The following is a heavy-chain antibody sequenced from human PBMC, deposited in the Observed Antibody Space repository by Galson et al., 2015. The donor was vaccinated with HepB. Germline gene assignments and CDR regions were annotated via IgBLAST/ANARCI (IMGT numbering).Heavy chain of an antibody. D-gene: IGHD2-2*01. CDR3: ARGHCSSTSCYRGYFDY. CDR1: GFTFSSYA. V-gene: IGHV3-30-3*01. CDR2: ISYDGSNK. J-gene: IGHJ4*02. Sequence: SLRLSCAASGFTFSSYAMHWVRQAPGKGLEWVAVISYDGSNKYYADSVKGRFTISRDNSKNTLYLQMNSLRAEDTAVYYCARGHCSSTSCYRGYFDYWGQGTLVTVSS.